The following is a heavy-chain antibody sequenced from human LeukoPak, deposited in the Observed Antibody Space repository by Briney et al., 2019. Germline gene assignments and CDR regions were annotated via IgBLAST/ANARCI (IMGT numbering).Heavy chain of an antibody. J-gene: IGHJ6*02. CDR3: ATDLKMSSGFYYYYYGMDV. D-gene: IGHD6-19*01. Sequence: ASVNVSCKVSGYTLTELSMHWVRQPPGKGLEWMGGFDPEDGETIYAQKFQGRVTMTEDTSTDTAYMELSSLRSEDTAVYYCATDLKMSSGFYYYYYGMDVWGQGTTVTVSS. V-gene: IGHV1-24*01. CDR2: FDPEDGET. CDR1: GYTLTELS.